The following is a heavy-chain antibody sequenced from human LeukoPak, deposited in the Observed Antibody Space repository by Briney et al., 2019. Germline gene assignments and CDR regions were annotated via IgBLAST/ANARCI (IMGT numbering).Heavy chain of an antibody. CDR2: IYSSGST. CDR1: GGSISSGSYC. D-gene: IGHD2-2*01. J-gene: IGHJ4*02. V-gene: IGHV4-61*10. CDR3: ARDLCSSTSCHWGPLYYFDY. Sequence: PSETLSLTCTVSGGSISSGSYCWSWIRQPAGKGLEWIGHIYSSGSTNYNPSLKSRVTISVDTSKNQFSLKLSSVTAADTAVYYCARDLCSSTSCHWGPLYYFDYWGQGTLVTVSS.